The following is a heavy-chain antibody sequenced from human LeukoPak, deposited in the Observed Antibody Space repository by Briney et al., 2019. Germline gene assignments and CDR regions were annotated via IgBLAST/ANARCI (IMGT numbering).Heavy chain of an antibody. J-gene: IGHJ4*02. CDR2: VNNDGSTT. CDR1: GFTFSSYW. CDR3: LAAAGTIG. V-gene: IGHV3-74*01. Sequence: PGGSLRLSCAASGFTFSSYWMHWVRQAPGKGLVWVSRVNNDGSTTSYADSVRGRFTISRDNTKNTLYLQMNSLRAEHTAVYFCLAAAGTIGWGQGTLVTVSS. D-gene: IGHD6-13*01.